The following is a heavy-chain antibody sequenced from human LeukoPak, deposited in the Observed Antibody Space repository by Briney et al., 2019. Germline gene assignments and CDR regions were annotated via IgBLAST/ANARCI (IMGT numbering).Heavy chain of an antibody. Sequence: SQTLSLTCTVSDGSLRGYYWHRIPQSPGEGLEGLGYIYYSGRTKSNPSLKSRVTMSVDTSNNRFSLNLSSVTAADTALYYCAREGKGSNWPDGAFDIWGQGTTVIVSS. CDR3: AREGKGSNWPDGAFDI. V-gene: IGHV4-59*01. CDR2: IYYSGRT. D-gene: IGHD6-13*01. CDR1: DGSLRGYY. J-gene: IGHJ3*02.